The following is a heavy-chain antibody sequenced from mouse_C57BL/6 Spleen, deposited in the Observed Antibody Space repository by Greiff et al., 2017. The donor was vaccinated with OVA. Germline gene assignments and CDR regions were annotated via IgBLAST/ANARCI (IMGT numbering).Heavy chain of an antibody. V-gene: IGHV1-81*01. Sequence: QVQLQQSGAELARPGASVKLSCKASGYTFTSYGISWVKQRTGQGLEWIGEIYPRSGNTYYNEKFKGKATLTADKSSSTAYMELRSLTSEDSAVYFCARKKSYYGIYYTDYGGQGTTLTVSS. J-gene: IGHJ2*01. CDR3: ARKKSYYGIYYTDY. CDR1: GYTFTSYG. D-gene: IGHD2-1*01. CDR2: IYPRSGNT.